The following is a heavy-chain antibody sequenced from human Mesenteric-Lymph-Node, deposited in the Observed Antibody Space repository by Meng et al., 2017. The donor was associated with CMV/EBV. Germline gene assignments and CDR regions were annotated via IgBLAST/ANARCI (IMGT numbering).Heavy chain of an antibody. V-gene: IGHV3-74*01. Sequence: LTGAASGFTFSSHWMHWVRQAPGKGLVWVSRINIDGTSTTYADTVKGRFTISRDNAKNTLHLQMNSLRAEDTAVYYCTRDVRRGWFDPWGQGTLVTVSS. CDR3: TRDVRRGWFDP. CDR1: GFTFSSHW. CDR2: INIDGTST. J-gene: IGHJ5*02.